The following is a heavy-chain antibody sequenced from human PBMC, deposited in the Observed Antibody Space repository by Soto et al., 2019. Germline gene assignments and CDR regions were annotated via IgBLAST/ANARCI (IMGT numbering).Heavy chain of an antibody. CDR2: INPNSGGT. V-gene: IGHV1-2*02. CDR1: GYTFTGYY. D-gene: IGHD6-19*01. J-gene: IGHJ3*02. Sequence: GASVKVSCKASGYTFTGYYMHWVRQAPGQGLEWMGWINPNSGGTNYAQKFQGRVTMTRDTSISTAYMELSRLRSDDTAVYYCASIRQWLVQGAFDIWGQGTMVTVSS. CDR3: ASIRQWLVQGAFDI.